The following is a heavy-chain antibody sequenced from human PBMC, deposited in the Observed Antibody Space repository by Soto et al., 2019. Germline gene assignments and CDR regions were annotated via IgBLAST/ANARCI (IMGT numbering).Heavy chain of an antibody. CDR2: ISDDGSNT. Sequence: QVQLVESGGGVVQPGRSLRLSCAASGFTFSRHTMHWVRQAPGKGLEWVAAISDDGSNTYYADSVKGRFTISRDNSKNTLYLQMYSLSSEDTAVHHCAREWYYDFWSGFNTHPYYFDDWGQGTLVTVSS. V-gene: IGHV3-30-3*01. CDR1: GFTFSRHT. D-gene: IGHD3-3*01. CDR3: AREWYYDFWSGFNTHPYYFDD. J-gene: IGHJ4*02.